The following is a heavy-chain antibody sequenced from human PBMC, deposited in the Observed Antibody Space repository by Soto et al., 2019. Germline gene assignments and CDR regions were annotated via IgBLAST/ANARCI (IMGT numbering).Heavy chain of an antibody. CDR1: GGSFSGYY. CDR2: INHSGST. Sequence: LETLSLTCAVYGGSFSGYYWSWIRQPPGKGLEWIGEINHSGSTNYNPSLKSRVTISVDTSKNQFSLKLSSVTAADTAVYYCAREGRSVGLNVWGKGTTVTVSS. D-gene: IGHD1-26*01. CDR3: AREGRSVGLNV. J-gene: IGHJ6*04. V-gene: IGHV4-34*01.